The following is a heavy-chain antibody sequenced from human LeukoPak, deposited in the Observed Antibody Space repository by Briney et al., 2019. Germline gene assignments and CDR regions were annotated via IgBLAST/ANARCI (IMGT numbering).Heavy chain of an antibody. CDR3: ARETGSSWVDY. CDR2: IYYSGST. D-gene: IGHD6-13*01. J-gene: IGHJ4*02. CDR1: GGSISSYY. Sequence: SETLCLTCTVSGGSISSYYWSWIRQPPGKGLEWIGYIYYSGSTNYNPSLKSRVTISVDTSKNQFSLKLSSVTAANTAVYYCARETGSSWVDYWGQGTLVTVSS. V-gene: IGHV4-59*01.